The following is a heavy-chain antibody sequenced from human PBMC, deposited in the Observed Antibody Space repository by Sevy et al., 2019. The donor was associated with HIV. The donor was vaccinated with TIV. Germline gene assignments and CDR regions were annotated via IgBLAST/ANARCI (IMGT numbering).Heavy chain of an antibody. CDR1: GFTFSSYS. V-gene: IGHV3-21*01. CDR3: ARETAYYDILTGYYRGGAYFDY. CDR2: ISSSSSYI. J-gene: IGHJ4*02. Sequence: GGSLRLSCAASGFTFSSYSMNWVRQAPGKGLEWVSSISSSSSYIYYADSVKGRFTISRDNDKNSLYLQMNSLRAEDTAVYYCARETAYYDILTGYYRGGAYFDYWGQGTLVTVSS. D-gene: IGHD3-9*01.